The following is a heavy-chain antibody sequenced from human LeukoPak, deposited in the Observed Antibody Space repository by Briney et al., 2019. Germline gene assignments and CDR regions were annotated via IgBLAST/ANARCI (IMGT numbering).Heavy chain of an antibody. J-gene: IGHJ4*02. D-gene: IGHD3-22*01. CDR1: GFTFSSYA. CDR3: ATTYYDSSGYFY. CDR2: ISYDGSNK. V-gene: IGHV3-30-3*01. Sequence: GGSLRLSCAASGFTFSSYAMHWVRQAPGKGLEWVAVISYDGSNKYYADSVKGRFTISRDNSKNTLYPQMNSLRAEDTAVYYCATTYYDSSGYFYWGQGTLVTVSS.